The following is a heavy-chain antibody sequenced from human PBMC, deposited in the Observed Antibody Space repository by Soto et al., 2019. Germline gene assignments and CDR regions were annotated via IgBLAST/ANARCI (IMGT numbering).Heavy chain of an antibody. D-gene: IGHD5-18*01. CDR3: ARGSRLDTAMVPTYNWFDP. Sequence: SETLSLTCAVSGGSISSGGYSWSWIRQPPGKGLEWIGYIYHSGSTYYNPSLKSRVTISVDRSKNQFSLKLSSVTAADTAVYYCARGSRLDTAMVPTYNWFDPWGQGTLVTVSS. CDR2: IYHSGST. CDR1: GGSISSGGYS. J-gene: IGHJ5*02. V-gene: IGHV4-30-2*01.